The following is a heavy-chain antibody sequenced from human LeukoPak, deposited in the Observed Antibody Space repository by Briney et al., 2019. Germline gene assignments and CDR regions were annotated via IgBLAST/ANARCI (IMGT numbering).Heavy chain of an antibody. J-gene: IGHJ6*03. CDR2: ISWNSGSI. CDR3: AKDRGTGTTGYYYYMDV. Sequence: GRSLRLSCAASGFTFDDYAMHWVRQAPGKGLEWVSGISWNSGSIGYADSVKGRLTISRDNAKNSLYLQMNSLRAEDTALYYCAKDRGTGTTGYYYYMDVWGKGTTVTVSS. CDR1: GFTFDDYA. D-gene: IGHD1-7*01. V-gene: IGHV3-9*01.